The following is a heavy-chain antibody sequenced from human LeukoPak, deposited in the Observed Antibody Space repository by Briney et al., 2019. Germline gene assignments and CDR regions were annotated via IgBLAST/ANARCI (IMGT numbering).Heavy chain of an antibody. Sequence: PSETLSLTCAVYGGSFSGYYWSWIRQPPGKGLEWIGEINHSGSTNYNPSLKSRVTISVDTSKNQFSLKLSSVTAADTAVYYCARDYYDSSGYYVEKRFDYWGQGTLVTVSS. D-gene: IGHD3-22*01. CDR3: ARDYYDSSGYYVEKRFDY. J-gene: IGHJ4*02. V-gene: IGHV4-34*01. CDR2: INHSGST. CDR1: GGSFSGYY.